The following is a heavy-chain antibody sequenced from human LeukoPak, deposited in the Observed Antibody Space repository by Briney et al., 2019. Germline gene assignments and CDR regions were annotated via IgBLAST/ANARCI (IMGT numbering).Heavy chain of an antibody. CDR1: GGSISSYY. D-gene: IGHD5-24*01. V-gene: IGHV4-59*08. CDR3: ARHLGQFKRDNAGDGNNYSFYYYGMDV. J-gene: IGHJ6*02. Sequence: SEALSLTCTVSGGSISSYYWSWIRQPPGKGLEWIGDIYHSGSTNYNPSLKSRVTISVDTSKNQFSLKLSSVTAADTAVYYCARHLGQFKRDNAGDGNNYSFYYYGMDVWGQGTTVTVSS. CDR2: IYHSGST.